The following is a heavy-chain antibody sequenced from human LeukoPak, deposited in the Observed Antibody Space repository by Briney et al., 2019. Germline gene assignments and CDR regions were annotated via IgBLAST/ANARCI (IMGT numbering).Heavy chain of an antibody. CDR3: ARSGNYDC. J-gene: IGHJ4*02. V-gene: IGHV3-30*03. CDR2: ILSDGSNK. D-gene: IGHD1-1*01. Sequence: GRSLRLSCAASGFTFSNSGMHWVRQAPGKGLEWVAVILSDGSNKYYADSVKGRFTISRDNAKNSLYLQMNSLRDEDTAVYYCARSGNYDCWGQGTLVTVSS. CDR1: GFTFSNSG.